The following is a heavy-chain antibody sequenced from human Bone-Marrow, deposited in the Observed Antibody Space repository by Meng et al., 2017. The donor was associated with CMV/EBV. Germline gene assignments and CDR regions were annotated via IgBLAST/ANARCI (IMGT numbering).Heavy chain of an antibody. V-gene: IGHV3-23*03. J-gene: IGHJ4*02. Sequence: SCAAYGFTLSSYPMSWVRQAPGKGLEWVSIIYSDSSITYYADSVKGRFIISRDNSKNTLDLQMNSLRAEDTAVYYCAKDLRGYSNDYWGQGTLVTVSS. D-gene: IGHD5-12*01. CDR1: GFTLSSYP. CDR3: AKDLRGYSNDY. CDR2: IYSDSSIT.